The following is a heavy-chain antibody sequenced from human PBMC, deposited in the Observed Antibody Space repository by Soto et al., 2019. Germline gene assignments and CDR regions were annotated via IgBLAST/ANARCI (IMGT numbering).Heavy chain of an antibody. CDR3: ARDWSRYFDSSGLMWFY. CDR1: GYTFNYYG. Sequence: ASVKVSCKASGYTFNYYGISWVRQAPGQGLEWVGWISAHNGDTKYAQNLQGRLTLTTDTSTSTAFMELTSLTSDDTAVYYCARDWSRYFDSSGLMWFYWGQGTLVTVSS. D-gene: IGHD3-22*01. CDR2: ISAHNGDT. J-gene: IGHJ4*02. V-gene: IGHV1-18*04.